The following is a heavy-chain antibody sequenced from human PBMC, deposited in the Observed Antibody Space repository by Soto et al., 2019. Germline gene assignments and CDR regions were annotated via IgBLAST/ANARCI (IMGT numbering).Heavy chain of an antibody. D-gene: IGHD2-8*01. CDR2: IWYDGSNK. CDR3: ARDCTNGVCYTGYYYYYYGMDV. CDR1: GFTFSSYG. Sequence: PGGSLRLSCAASGFTFSSYGMHWVRQAPGKGLEWAAVIWYDGSNKYYADSVKGRFTISRDNSKNTLYLQMNSLRAEDTAVYYCARDCTNGVCYTGYYYYYYGMDVWGQGTTVTVSS. J-gene: IGHJ6*02. V-gene: IGHV3-33*01.